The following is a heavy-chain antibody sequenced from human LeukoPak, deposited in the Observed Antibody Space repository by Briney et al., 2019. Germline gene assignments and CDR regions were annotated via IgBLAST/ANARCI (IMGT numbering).Heavy chain of an antibody. J-gene: IGHJ3*02. V-gene: IGHV3-30*02. Sequence: GGSLRLSCAASGFTFSSYGMHWVRQAPGKGLEWVAFIRYDGSNKYYADSVKGRFTISRDNSKNTLYLQMNSLRAEDTAVYYCARVQRHLSMVRGVDAFDIWGQGTMVTVSS. CDR1: GFTFSSYG. D-gene: IGHD3-10*01. CDR2: IRYDGSNK. CDR3: ARVQRHLSMVRGVDAFDI.